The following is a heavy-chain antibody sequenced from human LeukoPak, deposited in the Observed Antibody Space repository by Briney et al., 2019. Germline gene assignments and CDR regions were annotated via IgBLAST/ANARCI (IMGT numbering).Heavy chain of an antibody. CDR1: GFTVSSNY. D-gene: IGHD6-19*01. V-gene: IGHV3-53*01. CDR2: IYSGGST. CDR3: ARVRLEGQWLVTGFDY. Sequence: GGSLRLPCAASGFTVSSNYMSWVRQAPGKGLEWVSVIYSGGSTYYADSVKDRFTISRDNSKNTLYLQMNSLRAEDTAVYYCARVRLEGQWLVTGFDYWGQGILVTVSS. J-gene: IGHJ4*02.